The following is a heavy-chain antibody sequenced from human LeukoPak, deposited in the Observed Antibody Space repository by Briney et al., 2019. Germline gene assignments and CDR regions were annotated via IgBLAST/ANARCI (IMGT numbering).Heavy chain of an antibody. V-gene: IGHV3-23*01. CDR1: GFTFSSFS. CDR3: AKGPRPDLSVAHTLEN. D-gene: IGHD6-19*01. CDR2: ISSRGDNT. Sequence: QPGGSLILSCAASGFTFSSFSMSWVRQAPGRGLEWVSSISSRGDNTYDADSVKGRFTISRDNSKNSLYLQMDSLRAEDTAVYYCAKGPRPDLSVAHTLENWGQGTLGTVSS. J-gene: IGHJ4*02.